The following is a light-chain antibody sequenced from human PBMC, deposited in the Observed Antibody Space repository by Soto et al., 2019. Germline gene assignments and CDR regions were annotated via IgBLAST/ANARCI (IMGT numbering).Light chain of an antibody. J-gene: IGLJ1*01. CDR2: DVT. V-gene: IGLV2-14*01. Sequence: QSLLTQPSSVSGSPGQSITISCTGTISDVGGYNFVSWYQQHPGKAPKLMIYDVTHRPSGVSNRFSGSKSGNTASLTISGLQAEDEADYYCLSYSSSTSPYVLGTGTKVTVL. CDR3: LSYSSSTSPYV. CDR1: ISDVGGYNF.